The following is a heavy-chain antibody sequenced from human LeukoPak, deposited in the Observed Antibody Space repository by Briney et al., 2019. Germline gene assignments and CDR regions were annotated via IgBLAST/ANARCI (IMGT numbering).Heavy chain of an antibody. D-gene: IGHD5-18*01. Sequence: SVKVSCKASGYTFTGYYMHWVRQAPGQGLEWMGGIIPIFGTANYAQKFQGRVTITTDESTSTAYMELSSLRSEDTAVYYCARAPQLWLLSYFDYWGQGTLVTVSS. J-gene: IGHJ4*02. CDR1: GYTFTGYY. CDR2: IIPIFGTA. CDR3: ARAPQLWLLSYFDY. V-gene: IGHV1-69*05.